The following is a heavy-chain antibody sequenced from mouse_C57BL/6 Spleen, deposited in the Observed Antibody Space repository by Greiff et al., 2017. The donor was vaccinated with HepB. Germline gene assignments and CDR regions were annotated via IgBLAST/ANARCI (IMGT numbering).Heavy chain of an antibody. CDR2: INPNNGGT. V-gene: IGHV1-18*01. CDR3: ARRTALYCAMDY. Sequence: DVQLVESGPELVKPGASVKIPCKASGYTFTDYNMDWVKQSHGKSLEWIGDINPNNGGTIYNQKFKGKATLTVDKSSSTAYMELRSLTSEDTAVYYCARRTALYCAMDYWGQGTSVTVSS. J-gene: IGHJ4*01. CDR1: GYTFTDYN.